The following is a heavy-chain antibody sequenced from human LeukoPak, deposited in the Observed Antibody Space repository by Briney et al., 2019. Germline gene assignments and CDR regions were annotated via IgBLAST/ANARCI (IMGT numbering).Heavy chain of an antibody. CDR3: GRWGIEAAIDY. Sequence: GGSLRLSCAASRFTFSSYSMNWVRQAPGKGLEWVSSISSSSSYIYYADSVKGRFTISRDNAKNSLYLLMNSLRAEDTAVYYCGRWGIEAAIDYWGQGTLVTVSS. V-gene: IGHV3-21*01. D-gene: IGHD2-2*01. CDR2: ISSSSSYI. J-gene: IGHJ4*02. CDR1: RFTFSSYS.